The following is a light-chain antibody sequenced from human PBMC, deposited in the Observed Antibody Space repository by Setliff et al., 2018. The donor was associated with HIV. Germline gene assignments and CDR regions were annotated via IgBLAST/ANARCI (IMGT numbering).Light chain of an antibody. J-gene: IGLJ2*01. Sequence: QSALTQPASVSGSPGQSITISCTGTSSDVGGYNYVSWYQQHPGKAPKLIIYEDNNRPSGVSNRFSGSKSGNTASLTISRLQAEDEADYYCSSYTSSSTYVVFGGGTKVTVL. V-gene: IGLV2-14*01. CDR2: EDN. CDR3: SSYTSSSTYVV. CDR1: SSDVGGYNY.